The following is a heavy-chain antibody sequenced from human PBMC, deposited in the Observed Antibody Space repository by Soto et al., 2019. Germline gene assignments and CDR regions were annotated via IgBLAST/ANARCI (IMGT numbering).Heavy chain of an antibody. V-gene: IGHV2-5*02. CDR2: IYWDDDK. Sequence: QITLKESGPTLVKPTQTLTLTCTFSGFSLSTSGVGVGWIRQPPGKALEWLALIYWDDDKRYSPSLKSRLTITKDTSKNQVVLTMTNMDPVDTATDYCAHSGLTGDYYYYYGMDVWGQGTTVTVSS. CDR1: GFSLSTSGVG. CDR3: AHSGLTGDYYYYYGMDV. J-gene: IGHJ6*02. D-gene: IGHD7-27*01.